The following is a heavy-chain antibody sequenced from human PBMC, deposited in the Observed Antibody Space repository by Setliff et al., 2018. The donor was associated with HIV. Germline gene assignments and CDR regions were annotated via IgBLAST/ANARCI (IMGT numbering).Heavy chain of an antibody. Sequence: SVKVSCKASGDTRSIHPISWVRQAPGRGLDWMGNIIPAFGRTTYAQKFQGRVTITSDESTTTVFMELTGLRSEDTAVYYCAREGLLVTTVGGAHWCHGMDVWGQGTTVTVSS. CDR2: IIPAFGRT. J-gene: IGHJ6*02. V-gene: IGHV1-69*13. CDR1: GDTRSIHP. CDR3: AREGLLVTTVGGAHWCHGMDV. D-gene: IGHD2-15*01.